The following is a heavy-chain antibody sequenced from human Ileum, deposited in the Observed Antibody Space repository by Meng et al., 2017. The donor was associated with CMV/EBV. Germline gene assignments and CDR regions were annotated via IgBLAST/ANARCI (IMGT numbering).Heavy chain of an antibody. D-gene: IGHD2-15*01. J-gene: IGHJ5*02. CDR2: IYQTGTT. Sequence: SQTLSLTCTVSNFSISSGYYWGWIRQPPGKGLEFHASIYQTGTTFSNPSLKSRLSISVDTSKNQFSLTLASVTASDTAVYYCGRGPRQADPSVGPWGRGILVTVSS. CDR1: NFSISSGYY. CDR3: GRGPRQADPSVGP. V-gene: IGHV4-38-2*02.